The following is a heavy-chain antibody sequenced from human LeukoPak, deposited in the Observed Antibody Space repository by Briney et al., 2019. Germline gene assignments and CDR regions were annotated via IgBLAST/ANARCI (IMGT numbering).Heavy chain of an antibody. CDR1: GGSISSGGYY. D-gene: IGHD6-6*01. CDR3: ARARLVGDNWFDP. Sequence: PSETLSLTCTVSGGSISSGGYYWSWIRQHPGKGLEWIGYIYYSGSTYYNPSLKSRVTISVDTSKNQFSLKLSSVTAADTAVYYCARARLVGDNWFDPWGQGTLATVSS. CDR2: IYYSGST. J-gene: IGHJ5*02. V-gene: IGHV4-31*03.